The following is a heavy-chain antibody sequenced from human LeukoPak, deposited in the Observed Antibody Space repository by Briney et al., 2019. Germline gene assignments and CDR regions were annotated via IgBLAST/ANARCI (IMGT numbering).Heavy chain of an antibody. J-gene: IGHJ5*02. Sequence: SVKFSCKASEATFSSFAITWVRQALEQGLKGMGGIIPIFGTANYAQKFQGRVTITTDESTSTAYMELSSLRSEDTAVYYCARGKYDSSGYNWFDPWGQGTLVTVSS. V-gene: IGHV1-69*05. CDR3: ARGKYDSSGYNWFDP. CDR1: EATFSSFA. D-gene: IGHD3-22*01. CDR2: IIPIFGTA.